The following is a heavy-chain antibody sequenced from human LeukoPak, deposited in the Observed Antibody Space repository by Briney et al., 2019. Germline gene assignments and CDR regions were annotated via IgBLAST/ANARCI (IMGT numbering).Heavy chain of an antibody. CDR1: GLIVSSNY. V-gene: IGHV3-53*01. CDR3: ARTLAAAAGNGWFDP. Sequence: GGSLRLSCAASGLIVSSNYMSWVRQAPGKGLEWVSIIYGDGCTYYADSVKGRFTISRDNSKNTLYLQMNSLRAEDTAVYYCARTLAAAAGNGWFDPWGQGTLVTVSS. D-gene: IGHD6-13*01. J-gene: IGHJ5*02. CDR2: IYGDGCT.